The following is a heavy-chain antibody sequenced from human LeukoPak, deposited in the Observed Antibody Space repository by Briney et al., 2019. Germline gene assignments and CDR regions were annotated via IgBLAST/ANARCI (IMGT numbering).Heavy chain of an antibody. Sequence: PGGSLRLSCAASGFTFSNAWMNWVRQAPGKGLEWVSAITGSGASTFYADSVKGRFTISRDNSKNTLYLQMNSLRAEDAAVYYCARDFRSGFPNWFDPWGQGALVTVSS. J-gene: IGHJ5*02. V-gene: IGHV3-23*01. D-gene: IGHD3-3*01. CDR1: GFTFSNAW. CDR2: ITGSGAST. CDR3: ARDFRSGFPNWFDP.